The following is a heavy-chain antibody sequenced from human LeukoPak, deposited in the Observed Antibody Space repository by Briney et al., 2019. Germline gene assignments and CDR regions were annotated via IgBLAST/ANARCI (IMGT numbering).Heavy chain of an antibody. Sequence: GGSLRLSCAAPGFTFSSYSMNWVRQAPGKGLEWVSSISSSSSYIYYADSVKGRFTISRDNAKNSLYLQMNSLRAEDTAVYYCARELHGSGWYRVNWFDPWGQGTLVTVSS. V-gene: IGHV3-21*01. CDR3: ARELHGSGWYRVNWFDP. CDR1: GFTFSSYS. D-gene: IGHD6-19*01. J-gene: IGHJ5*02. CDR2: ISSSSSYI.